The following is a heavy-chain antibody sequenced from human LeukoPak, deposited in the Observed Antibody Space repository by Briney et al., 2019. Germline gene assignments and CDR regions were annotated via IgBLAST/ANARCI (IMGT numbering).Heavy chain of an antibody. Sequence: SVKVSCKASGGTFSSFAISWVRQAPGQGLEWMGGIIPIFGTANYAQKFQGRVTITADESTSTAYMELSSLRSEDTAFYYCATGTAMVLYFFDYWGQGTLVTVSS. CDR1: GGTFSSFA. CDR3: ATGTAMVLYFFDY. CDR2: IIPIFGTA. D-gene: IGHD5-18*01. J-gene: IGHJ4*02. V-gene: IGHV1-69*01.